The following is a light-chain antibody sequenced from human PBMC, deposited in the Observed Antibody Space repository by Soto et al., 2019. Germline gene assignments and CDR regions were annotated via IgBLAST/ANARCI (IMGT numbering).Light chain of an antibody. CDR1: QTISSW. Sequence: IQMAHSPSTLSGSLGDIVTMTFRASQTISSWFAWYQQKPGKAPKLLIYKASTLKSGVPSRFSGSGSGTEFTLTISSLQPDDFATYYCQHYNSYSEAFGQGTKVDIK. J-gene: IGKJ1*01. CDR3: QHYNSYSEA. CDR2: KAS. V-gene: IGKV1-5*03.